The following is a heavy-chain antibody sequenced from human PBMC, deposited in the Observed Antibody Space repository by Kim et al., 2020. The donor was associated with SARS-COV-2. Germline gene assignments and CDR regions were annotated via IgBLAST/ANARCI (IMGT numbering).Heavy chain of an antibody. V-gene: IGHV1-2*04. J-gene: IGHJ4*02. D-gene: IGHD3-9*01. CDR1: GYTFTGYY. Sequence: ASVKVSCKASGYTFTGYYMHWVRQAPGQGLEWMGWINPNSGGTNYAQKFQGWVTMTRDTSISTAYMELSRLRSDDTAVYYCARASEDILTGPPNPGAYWGQGTLVTVSS. CDR2: INPNSGGT. CDR3: ARASEDILTGPPNPGAY.